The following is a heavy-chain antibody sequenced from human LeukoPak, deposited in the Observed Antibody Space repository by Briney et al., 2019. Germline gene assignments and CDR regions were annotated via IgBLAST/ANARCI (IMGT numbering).Heavy chain of an antibody. CDR1: GGSINNYY. Sequence: SETLSLTCTVSGGSINNYYWSWIRQPPGKGLEWIGYIYYSGSTNYNPSLKSRVTISVDTSKNQFSLKMTSLTAADTAVYYCARDNYDSSGYYEHALDLWGQGTMVTVSS. CDR3: ARDNYDSSGYYEHALDL. D-gene: IGHD3-22*01. J-gene: IGHJ3*01. CDR2: IYYSGST. V-gene: IGHV4-59*12.